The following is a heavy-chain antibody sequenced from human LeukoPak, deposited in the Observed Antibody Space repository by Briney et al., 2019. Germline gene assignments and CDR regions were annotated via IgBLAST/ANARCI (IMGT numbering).Heavy chain of an antibody. CDR2: TNSHSGDT. CDR3: TRDTRGSFDY. CDR1: GYTFTSYD. V-gene: IGHV1-8*01. Sequence: LGASVKVSCKASGYTFTSYDINWVRQAPGQGLEWMGWTNSHSGDTGYAQKFQGRVTLSRNTSISTAYMELSSLRSEDTAFYYCTRDTRGSFDYWGQGTLLTVSS. D-gene: IGHD2-2*01. J-gene: IGHJ4*02.